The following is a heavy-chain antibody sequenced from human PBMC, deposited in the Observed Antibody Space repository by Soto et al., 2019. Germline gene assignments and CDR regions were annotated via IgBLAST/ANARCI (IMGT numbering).Heavy chain of an antibody. CDR3: ARGDSSSWYSAKQSNYCDYMGV. V-gene: IGHV4-59*01. D-gene: IGHD6-13*01. CDR2: IYYSGST. CDR1: GGSISSYC. Sequence: PSETLSLTCTVSGGSISSYCWSWIRQPPGKGLEWIGYIYYSGSTNYNPSLKSRVTISVDTSKNQFSLKLSSVPAADTGVYYCARGDSSSWYSAKQSNYCDYMGVWGKGTTVTVSS. J-gene: IGHJ6*03.